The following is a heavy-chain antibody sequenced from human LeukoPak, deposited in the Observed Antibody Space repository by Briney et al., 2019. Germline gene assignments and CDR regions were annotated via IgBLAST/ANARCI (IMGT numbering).Heavy chain of an antibody. V-gene: IGHV3-53*01. D-gene: IGHD6-13*01. CDR3: ARDYSSSWYAGYYYYGMDV. Sequence: GGSLRLSCAASGFTVSSNYMSWVRQAPGKGLEWVSVIYSGGSTYYADSVKGRFTISRDNSKNTLYLQMNSLRAGDTAVYYCARDYSSSWYAGYYYYGMDVWGQGTTVTVSS. J-gene: IGHJ6*02. CDR1: GFTVSSNY. CDR2: IYSGGST.